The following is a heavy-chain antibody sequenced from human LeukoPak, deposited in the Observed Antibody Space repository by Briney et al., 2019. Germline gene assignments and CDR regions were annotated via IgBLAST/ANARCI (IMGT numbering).Heavy chain of an antibody. CDR1: GFTFSSYA. D-gene: IGHD6-19*01. CDR2: XSGSGGST. V-gene: IGHV3-23*01. CDR3: AKGYGGGWYSYYYYGMDV. J-gene: IGHJ6*02. Sequence: GGSLRLSCAASGFTFSSYAMSWVRQAPGKGLXXXXXXSGSGGSTYYADSVKGRFTISRDNSKNTLYLQMNSLRAEDTAVYYCAKGYGGGWYSYYYYGMDVWGQGTTVTVSS.